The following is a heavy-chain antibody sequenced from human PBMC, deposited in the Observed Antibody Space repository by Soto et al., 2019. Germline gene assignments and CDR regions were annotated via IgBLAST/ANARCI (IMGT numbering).Heavy chain of an antibody. CDR2: IWYAGINT. CDR1: GFTFSSYG. J-gene: IGHJ4*02. D-gene: IGHD4-17*01. Sequence: QGQLVASGGGVVQPGRALRLSCAAYGFTFSSYGMHWVRQAPGKGLEGVAVIWYAGINTYYADSVKGRFTISRDNSKNTLYLQMNSLRAEDTAVYYCARDLGGDYGYFDYWGQGTLVTVSS. CDR3: ARDLGGDYGYFDY. V-gene: IGHV3-33*01.